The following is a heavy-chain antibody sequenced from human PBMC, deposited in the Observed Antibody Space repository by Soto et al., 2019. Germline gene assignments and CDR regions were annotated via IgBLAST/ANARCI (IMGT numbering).Heavy chain of an antibody. V-gene: IGHV4-39*01. Sequence: TMSLTGRVSAGSIGSSSYYFGWIRPPPGKGLEWIGSLYYTGTTYYSSSLKSRVTISADKSQNQFSLRLSSVTAADTAVEDGGAYCSRPYCNDCSDPWGQGTLVTLAS. J-gene: IGHJ5*02. CDR2: LYYTGTT. D-gene: IGHD2-2*01. CDR3: GAYCSRPYCNDCSDP. CDR1: AGSIGSSSYY.